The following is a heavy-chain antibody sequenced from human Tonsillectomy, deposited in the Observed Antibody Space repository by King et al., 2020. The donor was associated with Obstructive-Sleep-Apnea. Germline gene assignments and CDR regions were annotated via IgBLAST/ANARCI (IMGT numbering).Heavy chain of an antibody. CDR2: IYYSGST. CDR3: ARDRGYSYGYFDY. V-gene: IGHV4-39*07. J-gene: IGHJ4*02. Sequence: QLQESGPGLVKPSETLSLTCTVSGGSISSSSYYWGWIRQPPGKGLEWIGSIYYSGSTYYNPSLKSRVTISVDTSKNQFSLKLSSVTAADTAVYYCARDRGYSYGYFDYWGQGTLVPVSS. CDR1: GGSISSSSYY. D-gene: IGHD5-18*01.